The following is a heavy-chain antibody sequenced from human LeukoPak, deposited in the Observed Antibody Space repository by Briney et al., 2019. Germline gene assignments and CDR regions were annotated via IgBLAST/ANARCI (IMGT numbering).Heavy chain of an antibody. J-gene: IGHJ4*02. CDR1: GFTFSSHS. CDR3: ARDWQLFDY. CDR2: ISSCGDTI. V-gene: IGHV3-48*02. Sequence: TGGSLRLSCAASGFTFSSHSMNWVRQAPGKGLEWVSYISSCGDTIYYADSVKGRFTFSRDNGDNSLYLQMNSLGDEDTAVYYCARDWQLFDYWGQGTLVTVSS. D-gene: IGHD1-1*01.